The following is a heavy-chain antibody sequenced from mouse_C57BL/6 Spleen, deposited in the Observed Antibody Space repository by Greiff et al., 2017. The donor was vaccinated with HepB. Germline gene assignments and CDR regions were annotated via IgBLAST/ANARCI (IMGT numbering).Heavy chain of an antibody. V-gene: IGHV1-80*01. CDR3: ARRAYYSNLYYAMDD. J-gene: IGHJ4*01. D-gene: IGHD2-5*01. CDR1: GYAFSSYW. CDR2: IYPGDGDT. Sequence: VQLQQSGAELVKPGASVKISCKASGYAFSSYWMNWVKQRPGKGLEWIGQIYPGDGDTNYNGKFKGKATLTADKSSSTAYMQLSSLTSEDSAVYFCARRAYYSNLYYAMDDWGQGTSVTVSS.